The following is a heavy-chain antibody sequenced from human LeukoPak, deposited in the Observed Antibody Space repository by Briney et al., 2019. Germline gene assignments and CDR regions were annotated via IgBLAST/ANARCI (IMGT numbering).Heavy chain of an antibody. Sequence: ASVKVSCKASGYTFTSYDINWVRHATGQGLEWMGRMNPNSGNTGYAKKFQGRVTMTRNTSISTAYMELSSLRSEVTAVYYCARGYSSSWYGGNYFDNWGQGTLVTVSS. CDR1: GYTFTSYD. CDR2: MNPNSGNT. J-gene: IGHJ4*02. D-gene: IGHD6-13*01. V-gene: IGHV1-8*01. CDR3: ARGYSSSWYGGNYFDN.